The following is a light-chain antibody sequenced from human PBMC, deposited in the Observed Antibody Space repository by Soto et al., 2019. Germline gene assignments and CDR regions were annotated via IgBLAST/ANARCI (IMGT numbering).Light chain of an antibody. CDR3: QQYNNWPPRT. CDR2: GAS. Sequence: EIVMTQSPATLSVSPGERATLSCRASQSVSSSLAWDQQKPCQAPRHLIYGASTRAPGIPARFTGSGSEKEFTPTISSLQSVDFAVYYCQQYNNWPPRTCGQGTKLEI. J-gene: IGKJ2*01. CDR1: QSVSSS. V-gene: IGKV3D-15*01.